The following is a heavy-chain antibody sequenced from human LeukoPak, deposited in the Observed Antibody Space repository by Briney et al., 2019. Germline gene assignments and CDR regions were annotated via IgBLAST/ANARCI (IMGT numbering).Heavy chain of an antibody. J-gene: IGHJ4*02. CDR3: ATAVVPAAPYDY. D-gene: IGHD2-2*01. V-gene: IGHV4-59*01. CDR1: GGSISSYY. Sequence: PSETLSLTCTVSGGSISSYYWSWIRQPPGKGLEWIWYIYYSGSTNYNPSLKSRVTISVDTSKNPFSLKLSSVTAADTAVYYCATAVVPAAPYDYWGQGTLVTVSS. CDR2: IYYSGST.